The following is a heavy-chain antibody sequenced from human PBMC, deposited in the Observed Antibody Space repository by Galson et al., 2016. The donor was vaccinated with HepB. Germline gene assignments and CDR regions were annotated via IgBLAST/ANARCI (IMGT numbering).Heavy chain of an antibody. CDR2: TSSDGGNK. Sequence: SLRLSCAASGFTFSSYAMNWVRQAPGKGLEWVAVTSSDGGNKHYADSVKGRFTISRDNSKKTLYLQMNSLRAEDTAVYYCAKVSDEYYFDYWGQGTLVTVSS. J-gene: IGHJ4*02. CDR1: GFTFSSYA. V-gene: IGHV3-30*04. CDR3: AKVSDEYYFDY.